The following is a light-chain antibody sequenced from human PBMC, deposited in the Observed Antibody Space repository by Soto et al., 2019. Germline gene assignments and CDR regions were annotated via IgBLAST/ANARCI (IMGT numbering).Light chain of an antibody. CDR1: QSVSNY. J-gene: IGKJ4*01. CDR2: DAF. Sequence: EIVLTQSPATLSLSPGERATLSCRASQSVSNYLAWYQQKPGQAPRLLIYDAFNRATGIPARFSGSRSGTNFTLTISSLEPEDFATYYCQQRSNWPPLTFGGGTKVEIK. CDR3: QQRSNWPPLT. V-gene: IGKV3-11*01.